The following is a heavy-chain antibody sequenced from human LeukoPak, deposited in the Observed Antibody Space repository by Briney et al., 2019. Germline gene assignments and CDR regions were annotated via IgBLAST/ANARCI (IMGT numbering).Heavy chain of an antibody. V-gene: IGHV3-21*04. J-gene: IGHJ4*02. CDR3: AKEGDIVVVPAAMGPFDY. Sequence: GGSLRLSCAASGFTFSSYTMNWVRQAPGKGLEWVSSISSSSSYIYYADSVKGRFTISRDNSKNTLYLQMNSLRAEDTAVYYCAKEGDIVVVPAAMGPFDYWGQGTLVTVSS. CDR1: GFTFSSYT. CDR2: ISSSSSYI. D-gene: IGHD2-2*01.